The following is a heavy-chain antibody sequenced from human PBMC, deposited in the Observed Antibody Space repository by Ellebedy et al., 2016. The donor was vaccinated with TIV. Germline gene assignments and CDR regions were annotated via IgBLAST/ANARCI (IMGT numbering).Heavy chain of an antibody. CDR1: GYTFTDYY. J-gene: IGHJ4*02. Sequence: AASVKVSCKSSGYTFTDYYIHWARQAPGQGLEWLGWISPYSGGTNYAPKFQASVTMTRDTSISTAYMELNSLRYDDTAVYYCARDQGDGLVTLDYWGQGTLVTVSS. CDR2: ISPYSGGT. CDR3: ARDQGDGLVTLDY. D-gene: IGHD3-3*01. V-gene: IGHV1-2*04.